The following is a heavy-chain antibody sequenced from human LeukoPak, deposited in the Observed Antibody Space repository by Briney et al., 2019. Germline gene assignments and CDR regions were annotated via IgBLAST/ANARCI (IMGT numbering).Heavy chain of an antibody. CDR3: ARAYYYDSFDAFDI. CDR2: INAGNGNT. V-gene: IGHV1-3*01. CDR1: GNTLTELS. D-gene: IGHD3-22*01. J-gene: IGHJ3*02. Sequence: ASVKVSCKVSGNTLTELSMHWVRQVPGKGLEWMGWINAGNGNTKYSQKFQGRVTITRDTSASTAYMELSSLRSEDTAVYYCARAYYYDSFDAFDIWGQGTMVTVSS.